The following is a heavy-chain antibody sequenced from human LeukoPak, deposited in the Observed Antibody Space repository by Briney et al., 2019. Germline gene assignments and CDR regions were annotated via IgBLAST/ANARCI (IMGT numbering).Heavy chain of an antibody. V-gene: IGHV3-74*01. CDR1: GFTFSSYW. Sequence: PGGSLRLSCAASGFTFSSYWMHWVRQAPGKGLVWVSRINTDGSSTSYADSVKGRFTISRDNSKNTLYLQMNSLRAEDTAVYYCASGWDDAFDIWGQGTMVTVSS. CDR2: INTDGSST. CDR3: ASGWDDAFDI. J-gene: IGHJ3*02. D-gene: IGHD1-26*01.